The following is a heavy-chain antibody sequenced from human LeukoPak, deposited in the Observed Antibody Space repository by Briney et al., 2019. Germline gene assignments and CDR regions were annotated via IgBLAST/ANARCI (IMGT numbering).Heavy chain of an antibody. CDR1: GYSSSGHG. CDR2: ISAYNGNT. J-gene: IGHJ6*02. CDR3: ARPGADCGSAGCYTYPYYGLDV. V-gene: IGHV1-18*01. Sequence: ASVKVTCKASGYSSSGHGITWVRQAPGQGLEWMGWISAYNGNTKYAQNLQGRVTMTTDISTSTAYMELRSLRSDDTAVYYCARPGADCGSAGCYTYPYYGLDVWGQGTTVTVSS. D-gene: IGHD2-2*02.